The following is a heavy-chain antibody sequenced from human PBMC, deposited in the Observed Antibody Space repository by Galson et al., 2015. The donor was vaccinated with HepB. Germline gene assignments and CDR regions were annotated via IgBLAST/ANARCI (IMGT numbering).Heavy chain of an antibody. V-gene: IGHV1-24*01. CDR1: GYTLTELS. Sequence: SVKVSCKVSGYTLTELSMHWVRQAPGKGLEWMGGFDPEDGETIYAPKFQGRVTMTEDTSTDTADMELSSLRSEDTAVYYCATSGSTAAALNWFDPWGQGTLVTVSS. D-gene: IGHD6-13*01. CDR3: ATSGSTAAALNWFDP. CDR2: FDPEDGET. J-gene: IGHJ5*02.